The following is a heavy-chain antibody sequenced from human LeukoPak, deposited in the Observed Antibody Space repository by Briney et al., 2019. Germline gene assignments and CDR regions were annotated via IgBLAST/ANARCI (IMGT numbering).Heavy chain of an antibody. Sequence: SVKVSCKAYGGTFSSYAISWVRQAPGQGLEWMGGIIPIFGTANYAQKFQGRVTITADESTSTAYMELSSLRSEDTAVYYCARDRASSYSNYGPYYYYMDVWGKGTTVTVSS. CDR1: GGTFSSYA. CDR3: ARDRASSYSNYGPYYYYMDV. D-gene: IGHD4-11*01. V-gene: IGHV1-69*13. CDR2: IIPIFGTA. J-gene: IGHJ6*03.